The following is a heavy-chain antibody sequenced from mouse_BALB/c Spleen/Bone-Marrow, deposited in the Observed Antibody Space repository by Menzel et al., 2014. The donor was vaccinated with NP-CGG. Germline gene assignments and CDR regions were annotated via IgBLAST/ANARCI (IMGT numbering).Heavy chain of an antibody. J-gene: IGHJ4*01. CDR3: VRSTMITTYAMDY. D-gene: IGHD2-4*01. V-gene: IGHV1-67*01. CDR1: GYTFTDYA. Sequence: QVHVKQSGPEVVRPGVSVKISCKGSGYTFTDYAMHWVKQSHAKSLEWIGVISTYNGNTDYNQKFKGKATMTVDKSSSTAYMELARLTSEDSAIYYCVRSTMITTYAMDYWGQGTSVTVSS. CDR2: ISTYNGNT.